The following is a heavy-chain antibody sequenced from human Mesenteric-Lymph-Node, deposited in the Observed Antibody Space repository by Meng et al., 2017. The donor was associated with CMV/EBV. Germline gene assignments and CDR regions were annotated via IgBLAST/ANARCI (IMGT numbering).Heavy chain of an antibody. J-gene: IGHJ6*02. Sequence: GSLRLSCTVSGGSVSSGSYYWSWIRQPPGKGLEWIGYIYYSGSTNYNPSLKSRVTMSVDTSKNQFSLKLSSVTAADTAVYYCARVGGGYTYYYYGMDVWGQGTTVTVSS. CDR3: ARVGGGYTYYYYGMDV. D-gene: IGHD3-22*01. CDR2: IYYSGST. V-gene: IGHV4-61*01. CDR1: GGSVSSGSYY.